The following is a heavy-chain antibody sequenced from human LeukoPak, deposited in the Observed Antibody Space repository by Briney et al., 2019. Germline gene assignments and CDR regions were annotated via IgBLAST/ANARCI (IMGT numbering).Heavy chain of an antibody. CDR1: GGSISGSSYY. Sequence: SETLSLTCSVSGGSISGSSYYWGWIRQPPGKGLEWIGSLYYSGSTYYNPSLQSRVTISVDTSKNHFSLKLTSVTAADTAVYYCARVRDYDSSGPDASDYWGQGTLVTVSS. CDR2: LYYSGST. D-gene: IGHD3-22*01. CDR3: ARVRDYDSSGPDASDY. J-gene: IGHJ4*02. V-gene: IGHV4-39*02.